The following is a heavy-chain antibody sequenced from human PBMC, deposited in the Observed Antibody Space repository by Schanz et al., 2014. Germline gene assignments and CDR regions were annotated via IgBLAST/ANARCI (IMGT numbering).Heavy chain of an antibody. V-gene: IGHV3-23*01. CDR2: ISGSGGST. CDR3: AKSLESCPGGRCSRGYFDY. D-gene: IGHD2-8*02. CDR1: GFTFSSYA. J-gene: IGHJ4*02. Sequence: VHLLESGGGLVEPGGSLRLSCAASGFTFSSYAMSWVRQAPGKGLEWVSAISGSGGSTYYADSVKGRFTISRDNSKNTLYLQMNSLRAEDTAVYYCAKSLESCPGGRCSRGYFDYWGQGTLVTVSS.